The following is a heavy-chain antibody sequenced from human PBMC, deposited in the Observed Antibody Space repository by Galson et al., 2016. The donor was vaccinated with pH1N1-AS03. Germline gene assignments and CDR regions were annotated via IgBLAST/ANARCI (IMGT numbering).Heavy chain of an antibody. J-gene: IGHJ3*01. Sequence: SLRLSCAASGFAFSDYFMSWIRQAPGKGLEWVSSMSGSAITIYYTDSVKGRFTISRDNPKNSLFLQMNNLRGEDTAVCYCARLRWSNFGDAFDLWGQGTMVTVSS. CDR2: MSGSAITI. D-gene: IGHD4-23*01. CDR1: GFAFSDYF. CDR3: ARLRWSNFGDAFDL. V-gene: IGHV3-11*01.